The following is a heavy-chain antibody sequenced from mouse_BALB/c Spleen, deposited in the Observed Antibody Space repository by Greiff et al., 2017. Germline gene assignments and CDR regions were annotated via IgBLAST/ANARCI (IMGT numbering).Heavy chain of an antibody. Sequence: EVQLQQSGAELVKPGASVKLSCTASGFNIKDTYMHWVKQRPEQGLEWIGRIDPANGNTKYDPKFQGKATITADKSSNTAYLQLSSLTSEDTAVYYCASDYGDWFAYWGQGTLVTVSA. CDR1: GFNIKDTY. CDR2: IDPANGNT. D-gene: IGHD2-4*01. V-gene: IGHV14-3*02. CDR3: ASDYGDWFAY. J-gene: IGHJ3*01.